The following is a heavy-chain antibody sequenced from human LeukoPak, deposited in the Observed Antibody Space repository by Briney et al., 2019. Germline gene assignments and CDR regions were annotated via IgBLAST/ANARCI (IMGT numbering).Heavy chain of an antibody. CDR1: GFTFSNYA. CDR3: AKSRRGANGGGSYYFVY. V-gene: IGHV3-23*01. D-gene: IGHD2-21*01. Sequence: PGGSLRLSCAASGFTFSNYAMTWVRQAPGKGLEWISAISDSGDTTYYPAPVKGRFTISRDNSKNPLHLQMNSLRAEDTAVYYCAKSRRGANGGGSYYFVYWGQGTLVTVSS. J-gene: IGHJ4*02. CDR2: ISDSGDTT.